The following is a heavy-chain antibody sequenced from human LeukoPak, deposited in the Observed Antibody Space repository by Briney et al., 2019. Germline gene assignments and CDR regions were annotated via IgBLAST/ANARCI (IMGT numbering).Heavy chain of an antibody. CDR3: ARVGYCSGGSCSYYYYYYMDV. CDR2: IYTSGST. V-gene: IGHV4-4*07. D-gene: IGHD2-15*01. Sequence: PSETLSLTCTVSGGSISSYHWSWIRQPAGKGLEWIVRIYTSGSTNYNPSLKGRVTMSVDTSKNQFSLKLSSVTAADTAVYYCARVGYCSGGSCSYYYYYYMDVWGKGTTVTVSS. J-gene: IGHJ6*03. CDR1: GGSISSYH.